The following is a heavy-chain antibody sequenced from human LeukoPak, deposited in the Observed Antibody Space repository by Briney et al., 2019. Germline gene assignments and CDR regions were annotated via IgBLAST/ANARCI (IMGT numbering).Heavy chain of an antibody. CDR3: ARSAVGTSCCTAVDY. D-gene: IGHD1-26*01. J-gene: IGHJ4*02. CDR1: GFTLSTYA. CDR2: ISTSGDRT. V-gene: IGHV3-23*01. Sequence: PGGSLRLSCAASGFTLSTYAMTWVRQAPGKGLEWVSGISTSGDRTYYADSVKGRFTISGDNSKNTLYLQMNSLRAEDTAEYYCARSAVGTSCCTAVDYWGQGTLVTVSS.